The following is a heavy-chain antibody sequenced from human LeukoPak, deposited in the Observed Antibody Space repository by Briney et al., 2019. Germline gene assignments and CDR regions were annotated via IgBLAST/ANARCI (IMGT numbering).Heavy chain of an antibody. V-gene: IGHV4-38-2*02. CDR2: IYHSGST. CDR1: GYSISSGYY. Sequence: SETLSLTCTVSGYSISSGYYWGWIRQSPGKGLEWIGSIYHSGSTYYNPSLKSRVTISVDTSKNQFSLKLSSVTAADTAVYYCARDPTSLGYDSSAEAFDIWGQGTMVTVSS. J-gene: IGHJ3*02. CDR3: ARDPTSLGYDSSAEAFDI. D-gene: IGHD3-22*01.